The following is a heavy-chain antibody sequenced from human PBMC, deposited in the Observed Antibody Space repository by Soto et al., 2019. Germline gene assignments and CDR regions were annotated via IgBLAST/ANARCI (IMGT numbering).Heavy chain of an antibody. CDR1: GGTFSSYA. J-gene: IGHJ6*02. CDR3: LLRGSGTHRDGMDV. CDR2: IMPSFGTA. D-gene: IGHD3-10*01. V-gene: IGHV1-69*01. Sequence: QVQLVQSGAEVKKPGSSVKVSCKASGGTFSSYAISWVRQAPGQGLEWMGGIMPSFGTANYAQKFQVRVTITADESTSTAYRELSSLRSEDTAVYYCLLRGSGTHRDGMDVWGQGTTVTVSS.